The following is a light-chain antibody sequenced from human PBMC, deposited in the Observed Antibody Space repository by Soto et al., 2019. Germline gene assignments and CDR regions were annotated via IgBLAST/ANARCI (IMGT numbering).Light chain of an antibody. Sequence: EIVLTQSPGTLSLSPGERATLSCRASQSVTGSYLAWYQQKPGQAPRLLIYGASSRASGIPDRCSGSGSGTDFTLPISRLEPEDFAVYYCQQYGSSPPVTFGPGTKVDIK. CDR2: GAS. J-gene: IGKJ3*01. CDR3: QQYGSSPPVT. V-gene: IGKV3-20*01. CDR1: QSVTGSY.